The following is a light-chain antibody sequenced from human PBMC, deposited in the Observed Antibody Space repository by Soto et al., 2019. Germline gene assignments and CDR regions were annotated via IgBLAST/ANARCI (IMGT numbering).Light chain of an antibody. CDR2: GAS. J-gene: IGKJ4*01. V-gene: IGKV1-39*01. Sequence: DIQMTQSPSSLSASVGDRVTITCRASQSITTYLHWYQQKPGKAPKLLIYGASNLQTGVPSRFICSGFGTDFTLNITTLQPEDFATYYWQQSSTVSLTFGGGTKVEI. CDR3: QQSSTVSLT. CDR1: QSITTY.